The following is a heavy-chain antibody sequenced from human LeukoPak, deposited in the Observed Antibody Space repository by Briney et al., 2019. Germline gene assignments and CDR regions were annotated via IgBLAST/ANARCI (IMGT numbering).Heavy chain of an antibody. J-gene: IGHJ6*04. Sequence: GGSLRLSCAASGFTFSSYWMHWVRQAPGKGLVWVSRINSDGSSTSYADSVKGRFTISRDNAKNTLYLQMNSLRAEDTAVYYCVRGRGQWLAYYYGMDVWGKGTTVTVSS. CDR1: GFTFSSYW. CDR2: INSDGSST. CDR3: VRGRGQWLAYYYGMDV. D-gene: IGHD6-19*01. V-gene: IGHV3-74*01.